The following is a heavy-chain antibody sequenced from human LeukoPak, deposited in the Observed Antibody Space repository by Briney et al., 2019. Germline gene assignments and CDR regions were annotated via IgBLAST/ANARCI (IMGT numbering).Heavy chain of an antibody. CDR3: ARVAYDYCSSTSCYTRGDDPYYFDY. V-gene: IGHV1-69*13. CDR1: GGTFSSYA. Sequence: GASVKVSCKASGGTFSSYAISWVLQAPGQGLEWMGGIIPIFGTANYAQKFQGRVTITADESTSTAYMELSSLRSEDTAVYYCARVAYDYCSSTSCYTRGDDPYYFDYWGQGTLVTVSS. CDR2: IIPIFGTA. J-gene: IGHJ4*02. D-gene: IGHD2-2*02.